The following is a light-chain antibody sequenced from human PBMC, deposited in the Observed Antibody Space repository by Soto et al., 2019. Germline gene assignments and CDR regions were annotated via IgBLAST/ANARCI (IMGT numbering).Light chain of an antibody. CDR1: SSDVGGYNY. CDR3: SSYTGSRTYV. CDR2: DVS. V-gene: IGLV2-14*03. J-gene: IGLJ1*01. Sequence: QSALPQPASVSGSPGQSITISCTGTSSDVGGYNYVSWYQQHPGKAPKLMIYDVSNRPSGVSNRFSGSKSGNTASLTISGLQAEDESDYYCSSYTGSRTYVFGTGTKVTVL.